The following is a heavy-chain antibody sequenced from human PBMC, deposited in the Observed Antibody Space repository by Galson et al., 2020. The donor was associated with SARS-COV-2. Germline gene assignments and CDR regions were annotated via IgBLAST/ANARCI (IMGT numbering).Heavy chain of an antibody. CDR3: ARIGYSSSSNDY. Sequence: GGSLRLSCAASGFTFTSYWMTWVRQAPGKGLEWVASINQDGSVKYYADAVKGRFTISRDNAKKSLYVQMNSLRVEDTAVYYCARIGYSSSSNDYWGRGTLVTVSS. J-gene: IGHJ4*02. CDR2: INQDGSVK. V-gene: IGHV3-7*01. CDR1: GFTFTSYW. D-gene: IGHD6-6*01.